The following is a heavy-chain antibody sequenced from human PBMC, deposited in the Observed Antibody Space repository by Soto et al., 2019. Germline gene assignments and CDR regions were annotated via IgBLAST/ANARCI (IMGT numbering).Heavy chain of an antibody. CDR2: IYYSGSTT. CDR3: VRDGRERQFDY. CDR1: GAAISGYY. J-gene: IGHJ4*02. Sequence: QVRLQESGPGLVKPSETLSLTCVVSGAAISGYYWSWIRQPPGKGLEWIGFIYYSGSTTNYGPSLKNRVTISVDTSKYIISLRLGSVTAADTAIYYCVRDGRERQFDYWGQGTLVTVSS. D-gene: IGHD1-26*01. V-gene: IGHV4-59*01.